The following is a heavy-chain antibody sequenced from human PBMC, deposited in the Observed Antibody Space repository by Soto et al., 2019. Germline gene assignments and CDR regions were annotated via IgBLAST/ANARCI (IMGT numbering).Heavy chain of an antibody. CDR1: GGTFSSYT. CDR3: ARVGTWGGVCCAFDS. V-gene: IGHV1-69*02. CDR2: IIPSLGIA. D-gene: IGHD3-16*01. J-gene: IGHJ3*02. Sequence: QVQLVQSGAEVKKPGSSVKVSCKASGGTFSSYTISWVRQAPGQGLEWMGRIIPSLGIANYAQKFQGRVTITADKSTSTAYMELSSLRSEDTAVYYCARVGTWGGVCCAFDSWGQGTMFTV.